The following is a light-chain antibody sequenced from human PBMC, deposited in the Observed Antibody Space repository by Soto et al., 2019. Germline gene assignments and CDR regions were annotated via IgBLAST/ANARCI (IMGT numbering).Light chain of an antibody. Sequence: EIVLTQSPATLSLSPGERATLSCRASQSVSSYLAWYQQKPGQAPRLLIYDASNRATGITASFSGSGSGTDFPHTISSLEPEDFAVYYCQQRSNWPTFGGGTKVEIK. V-gene: IGKV3-11*01. CDR1: QSVSSY. CDR2: DAS. J-gene: IGKJ4*01. CDR3: QQRSNWPT.